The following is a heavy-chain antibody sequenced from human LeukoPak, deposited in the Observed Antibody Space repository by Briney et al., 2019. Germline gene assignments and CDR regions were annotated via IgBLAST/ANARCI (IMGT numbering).Heavy chain of an antibody. CDR3: ATQYYYGSGSYSYYFDY. J-gene: IGHJ4*02. CDR1: GYTFTGYY. Sequence: ASVKVSCKASGYTFTGYYMHWVRQAPGQGLEWMGRINPNSGGTNYAQKFQGRVTMTRDTSLSTAYMELSRLRSDDTAVYYCATQYYYGSGSYSYYFDYWGQGTLVTVSS. CDR2: INPNSGGT. D-gene: IGHD3-10*01. V-gene: IGHV1-2*06.